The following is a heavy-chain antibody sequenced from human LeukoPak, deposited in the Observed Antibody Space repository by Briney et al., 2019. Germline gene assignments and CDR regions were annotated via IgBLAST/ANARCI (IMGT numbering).Heavy chain of an antibody. CDR1: GCTFSSYA. Sequence: PGGSLRLSCAASGCTFSSYAMSWVRQAPGKGLEWVSAISGSGGSTYYADSVKGRFTISRDNSKNTLHLQMNSLRAEDTAVYYCAKDFGSLWFRELFDYWGQGTLVTVSS. J-gene: IGHJ4*02. D-gene: IGHD3-10*01. CDR3: AKDFGSLWFRELFDY. CDR2: ISGSGGST. V-gene: IGHV3-23*01.